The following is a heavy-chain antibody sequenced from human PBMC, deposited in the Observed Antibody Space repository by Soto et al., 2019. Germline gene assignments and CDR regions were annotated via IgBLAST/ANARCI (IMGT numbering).Heavy chain of an antibody. CDR3: ANLPGGTTGAD. J-gene: IGHJ4*02. D-gene: IGHD3-10*01. Sequence: DVQLLESGGGLVQPGGSLRLSCSVSGFTFSNYAMTWVRQAPGKGLEWLSGIGASGGSKYYADSVKGRFTIARDNSKNTPYLQMNSLRAEDTALYSCANLPGGTTGADWGQGTLVTVSS. V-gene: IGHV3-23*01. CDR1: GFTFSNYA. CDR2: IGASGGSK.